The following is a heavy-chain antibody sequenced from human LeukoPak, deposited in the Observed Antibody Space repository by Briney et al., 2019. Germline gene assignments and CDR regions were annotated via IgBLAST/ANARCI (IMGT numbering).Heavy chain of an antibody. CDR1: GYSFTSYW. Sequence: GESLKIPCKGSGYSFTSYWIGWVCQMPGKGLEWMGIIYPGDSDTRYSPSFQGQVTISADKSISTAYLQWSSLKASDTAMYYCARGTRGYNYDPYYFDYWGQGTLVTVSS. CDR2: IYPGDSDT. V-gene: IGHV5-51*01. D-gene: IGHD5-18*01. CDR3: ARGTRGYNYDPYYFDY. J-gene: IGHJ4*02.